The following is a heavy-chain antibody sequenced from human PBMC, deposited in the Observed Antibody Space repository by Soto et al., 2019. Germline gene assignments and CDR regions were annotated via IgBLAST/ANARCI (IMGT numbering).Heavy chain of an antibody. V-gene: IGHV3-30*18. CDR2: ISYHGRDE. J-gene: IGHJ4*02. D-gene: IGHD4-17*01. CDR1: GFSLSNYG. CDR3: VKDHLMNTVTTGGY. Sequence: QVQLVESGGGVVQPGRSLRLSCAASGFSLSNYGMHWVRQAPGKGLEWVAVISYHGRDEYYADSVQGRFTISRDTSKNTLYLQMNTLRPEDTAVYYCVKDHLMNTVTTGGYWGQGTLVTVSS.